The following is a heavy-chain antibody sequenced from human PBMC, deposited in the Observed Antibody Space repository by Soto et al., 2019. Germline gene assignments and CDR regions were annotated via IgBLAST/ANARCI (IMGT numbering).Heavy chain of an antibody. J-gene: IGHJ4*02. CDR3: AKVQGNYWAIDY. CDR2: ISHDGSYQ. D-gene: IGHD1-7*01. CDR1: GFTFSSYG. V-gene: IGHV3-30*18. Sequence: QVQLVESGGGVVQPGRSLRLSCAASGFTFSSYGMHWVRQAPGKGLEWVAVISHDGSYQYYEDSVKGRFTISRDNSKNMLYLQMNSLRAEDTAVYYCAKVQGNYWAIDYWGQGTLVIVSS.